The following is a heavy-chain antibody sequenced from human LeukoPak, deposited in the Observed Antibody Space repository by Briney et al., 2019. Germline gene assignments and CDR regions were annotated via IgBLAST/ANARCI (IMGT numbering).Heavy chain of an antibody. V-gene: IGHV4-59*11. CDR2: IYYSGST. CDR1: GGSISSHY. D-gene: IGHD3-10*01. Sequence: PSETPSLTCTVSGGSISSHYWSWIRQPPGKGLEWIGYIYYSGSTNYNPSLKSRVTISVDTSKNQFSLKLSSVTAADTAVYYCAREDDTMVRGVINWGQGTLVTVSS. J-gene: IGHJ4*02. CDR3: AREDDTMVRGVIN.